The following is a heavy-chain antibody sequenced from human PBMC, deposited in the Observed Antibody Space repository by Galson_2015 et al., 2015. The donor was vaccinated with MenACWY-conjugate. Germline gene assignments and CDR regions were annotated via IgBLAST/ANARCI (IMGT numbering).Heavy chain of an antibody. CDR3: ATTTMVGNVDY. CDR2: IYPADSDT. CDR1: GYSSSDYW. Sequence: QSGAEVKKPGDSLKISCKASGYSSSDYWIGWVRQMPGEGLEWMGIIYPADSDTRYSPSFQGQVTISADKSIRAAYLQWSSLKASDTAMYFCATTTMVGNVDYWGQGTLVTVSS. D-gene: IGHD3-10*01. V-gene: IGHV5-51*03. J-gene: IGHJ4*02.